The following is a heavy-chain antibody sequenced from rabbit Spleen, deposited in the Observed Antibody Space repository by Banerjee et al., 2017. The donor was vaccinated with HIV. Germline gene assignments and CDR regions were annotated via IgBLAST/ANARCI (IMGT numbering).Heavy chain of an antibody. D-gene: IGHD1-1*01. CDR2: IYTGRGGT. Sequence: QEQLVESGGGLVKPGASLTLICTASGFSFSSGYDMSWVRQAPGKGLEWIGFIYTGRGGTDYANWVNGRFTISSDNAQYTVDLQMNSLTAADTATYFCARYYIFYGMDLWGQGTLVTVS. J-gene: IGHJ6*01. CDR3: ARYYIFYGMDL. V-gene: IGHV1S43*01. CDR1: GFSFSSGYD.